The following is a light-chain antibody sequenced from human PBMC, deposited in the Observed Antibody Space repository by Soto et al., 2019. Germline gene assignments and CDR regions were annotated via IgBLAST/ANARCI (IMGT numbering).Light chain of an antibody. V-gene: IGLV2-14*01. Sequence: QSALTQPASVSGSPGQSITISCTGTSSDVGGYNYVSWYQQHPGKAPKLMIYEVSNRPSGVSNRFSGSKSGNTACLTISGLQAEDEADYYCSSYTSSSTLFGTGTTLTVL. CDR3: SSYTSSSTL. CDR1: SSDVGGYNY. CDR2: EVS. J-gene: IGLJ1*01.